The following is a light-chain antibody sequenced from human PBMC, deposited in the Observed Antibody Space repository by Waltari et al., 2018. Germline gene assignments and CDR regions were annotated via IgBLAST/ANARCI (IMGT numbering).Light chain of an antibody. J-gene: IGKJ1*01. CDR3: QQYYANPRT. CDR2: WAS. V-gene: IGKV4-1*01. Sequence: DYVMTQSPDSVAVSLGERATINCKSSRNLLYSPNNKNYLAWFQQTAGQPPKFLIYWASSRESGVPDRFSGSESGSDFTLTISSLQAEDVAVYYCQQYYANPRTFGQGTRVEIK. CDR1: RNLLYSPNNKNY.